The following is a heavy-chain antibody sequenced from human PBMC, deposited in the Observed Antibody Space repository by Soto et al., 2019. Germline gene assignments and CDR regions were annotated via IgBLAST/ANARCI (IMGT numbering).Heavy chain of an antibody. CDR2: ITNGAGGRT. V-gene: IGHV3-23*01. CDR3: AKCRGGDYREYYFDY. CDR1: VFTCSGYA. D-gene: IGHD3-10*01. Sequence: GALRLACAASVFTCSGYAMSWVRQAPGKGLEWVSTITNGAGGRTYYGDSVKGRFTISRDNSMNTLYLQLNTLRAEDTAVYYCAKCRGGDYREYYFDYWGLGTLVTVSS. J-gene: IGHJ4*02.